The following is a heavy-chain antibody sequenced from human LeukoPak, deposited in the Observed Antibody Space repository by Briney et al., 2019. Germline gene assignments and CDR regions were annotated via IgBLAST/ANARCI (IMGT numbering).Heavy chain of an antibody. J-gene: IGHJ4*02. CDR1: GFTFGYYN. D-gene: IGHD4-23*01. CDR3: ARTVDGSVYGGYGY. Sequence: QTGGSLRLSCAASGFTFGYYNMNWVRQAPGKGLEWVSFISGSSNTIYYADSVKGRFTISRDNAENSLYLQMNSLRDEDTAVYYCARTVDGSVYGGYGYWGQGTLVTVSS. CDR2: ISGSSNTI. V-gene: IGHV3-48*02.